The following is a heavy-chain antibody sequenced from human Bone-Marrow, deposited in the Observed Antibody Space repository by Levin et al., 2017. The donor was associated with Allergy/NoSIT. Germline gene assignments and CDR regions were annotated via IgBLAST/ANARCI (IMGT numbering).Heavy chain of an antibody. CDR3: AKKQGGTTGFSFDV. J-gene: IGHJ3*01. D-gene: IGHD1-14*01. Sequence: LSGGSLRLSCDASGFTLSDYAMSWVRQAPGKGLEWVSVITGGGFNTYYGDSVKGRFTVSRDNSKNTLYLELNSLRAEDTAVYYCAKKQGGTTGFSFDVWGQGTMVTVSS. V-gene: IGHV3-23*01. CDR2: ITGGGFNT. CDR1: GFTLSDYA.